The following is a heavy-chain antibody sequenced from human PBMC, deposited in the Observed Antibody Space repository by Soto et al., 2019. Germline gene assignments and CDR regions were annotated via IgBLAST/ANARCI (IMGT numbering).Heavy chain of an antibody. V-gene: IGHV3-23*01. Sequence: GGSLRPSCTAPELRFGDFAMPWVRKAPGRGLEWVSAITGTASSTYYADSVKGRFTISRDNSKNTLYLQINSLRAEDTAIYYCAKGAEGYVVSSLDSWGQGTLVTVSS. CDR2: ITGTASST. J-gene: IGHJ4*02. D-gene: IGHD5-12*01. CDR3: AKGAEGYVVSSLDS. CDR1: ELRFGDFA.